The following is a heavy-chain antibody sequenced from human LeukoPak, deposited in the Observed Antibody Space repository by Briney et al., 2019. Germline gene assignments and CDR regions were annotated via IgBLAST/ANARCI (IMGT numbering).Heavy chain of an antibody. CDR2: IIPILGIA. J-gene: IGHJ5*02. V-gene: IGHV1-69*04. CDR3: ASQITIFGVVRFDP. CDR1: GGTFSSYA. D-gene: IGHD3-3*01. Sequence: GPSVKVSCKASGGTFSSYAISWVRQAPGQGLEWMGRIIPILGIANYAQKFQGRVTITADKSTSTAYMELSSLRSEDTAVYYCASQITIFGVVRFDPWGQGTLVTVSS.